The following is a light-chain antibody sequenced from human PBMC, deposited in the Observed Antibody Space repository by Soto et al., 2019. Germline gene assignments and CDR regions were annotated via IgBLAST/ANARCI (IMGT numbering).Light chain of an antibody. V-gene: IGKV3-15*01. CDR1: QRVSTN. CDR3: HQYNNWPPS. Sequence: ETVLTQSPATLSVSPGESATLSCLASQRVSTNLAWYQQKPGQSPRLLIYRASTRATDIPARFSGSGSGTEFTLTISSLQSEDFAVYYCHQYNNWPPSFGGGTKVDIK. J-gene: IGKJ4*01. CDR2: RAS.